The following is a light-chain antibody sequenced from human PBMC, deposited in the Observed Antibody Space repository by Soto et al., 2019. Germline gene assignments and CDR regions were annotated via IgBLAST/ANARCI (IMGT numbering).Light chain of an antibody. CDR1: QSVSSSY. CDR2: GAS. V-gene: IGKV3-20*01. Sequence: EIVLTQSPGTLSLSPGERATLSCRASQSVSSSYLAWYQQKPGQSPRLLIYGASIRATGIPDRFSGSGSGTDFTLTISRLEPEDFAVYYCQQYGGSPAVTFGGGTKVEI. CDR3: QQYGGSPAVT. J-gene: IGKJ4*01.